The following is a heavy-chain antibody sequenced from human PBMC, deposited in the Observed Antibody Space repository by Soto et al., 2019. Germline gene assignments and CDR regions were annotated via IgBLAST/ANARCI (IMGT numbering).Heavy chain of an antibody. CDR3: ASGSGSYYSWFDP. D-gene: IGHD3-10*01. CDR1: GGSISSGGYY. Sequence: QVQLQESGPGLVKPSQTLSLTCTVSGGSISSGGYYWSWIRQHPGKGLAWIGYIYYSRSTYYNPSLKSRVTISVDTSKTQFSLKLSSVTAADTAVYYCASGSGSYYSWFDPWGQGTLVTVSS. J-gene: IGHJ5*02. V-gene: IGHV4-31*03. CDR2: IYYSRST.